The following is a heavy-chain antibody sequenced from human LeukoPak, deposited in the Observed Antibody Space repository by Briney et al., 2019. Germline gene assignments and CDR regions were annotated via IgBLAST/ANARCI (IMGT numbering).Heavy chain of an antibody. D-gene: IGHD3-10*01. CDR1: GFTLSSYA. CDR3: AKVMKGSERLTMVRGVIIKTAGLYYMDV. V-gene: IGHV3-23*01. Sequence: GGSLRLSCAASGFTLSSYAMSWVRQAPGKGLEWVSRISASGGSTNYAHSVKGRFTISRDNSTNTVYLQMNRLRAEDTAVYYCAKVMKGSERLTMVRGVIIKTAGLYYMDVWGKGTTVTVSS. J-gene: IGHJ6*03. CDR2: ISASGGST.